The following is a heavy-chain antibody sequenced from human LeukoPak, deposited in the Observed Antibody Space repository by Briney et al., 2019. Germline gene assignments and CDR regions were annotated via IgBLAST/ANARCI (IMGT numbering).Heavy chain of an antibody. CDR1: GFSVKNNY. CDR2: IYSGGST. CDR3: VRFSTEWDDAH. D-gene: IGHD3-3*02. Sequence: GGSLRLSCAVSGFSVKNNYMSLVPQPPGKGLEGVSAIYSGGSTFYTDSVKGRFTVSRDIAQNTLSLQMNSLRAEDTAIYYCVRFSTEWDDAHWGQGALVSVSS. V-gene: IGHV3-53*01. J-gene: IGHJ4*02.